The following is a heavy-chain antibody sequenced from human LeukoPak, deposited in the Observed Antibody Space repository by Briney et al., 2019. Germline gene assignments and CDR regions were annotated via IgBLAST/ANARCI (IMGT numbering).Heavy chain of an antibody. CDR3: AKDWPLEYSSSSFDY. J-gene: IGHJ4*02. CDR2: IRYDGSNK. V-gene: IGHV3-30*02. CDR1: GFTFSSYG. D-gene: IGHD6-6*01. Sequence: GGSLRLSCAASGFTFSSYGMHWVRQAPGKGLEWVAFIRYDGSNKYYADSVKGRFTISRDNSKNTLYLQMNSLRAEDTAVYYCAKDWPLEYSSSSFDYWGQGTLVTVSS.